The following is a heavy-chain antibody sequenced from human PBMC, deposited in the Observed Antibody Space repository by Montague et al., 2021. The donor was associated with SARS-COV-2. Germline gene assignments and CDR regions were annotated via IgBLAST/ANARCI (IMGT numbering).Heavy chain of an antibody. D-gene: IGHD3-10*01. CDR2: TNYRSKWTS. CDR1: GDSVWSNTAA. J-gene: IGHJ4*02. V-gene: IGHV6-1*01. CDR3: VRDSGSAQAGFDA. Sequence: CAISGDSVWSNTAAWNWIRQSPSGGLEWLGRTNYRSKWTSDYATSVEGRISIDPDTSKNQFFLHLRSVTPEDTGVYYCVRDSGSAQAGFDAWGQGTLVTVSS.